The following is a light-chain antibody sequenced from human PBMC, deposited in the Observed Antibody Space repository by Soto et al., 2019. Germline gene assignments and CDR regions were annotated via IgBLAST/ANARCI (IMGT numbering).Light chain of an antibody. J-gene: IGKJ1*01. V-gene: IGKV3-20*01. Sequence: RVLTQAPVTLALSPGERDTLLRSASQSVSNNYLAWYQQEPGQAPRLLIYGASNRATGIPDRFSGSGSGTDFTLTISRLEPEDFAVYYCQQYGSSGTFGKGTKVDIK. CDR2: GAS. CDR3: QQYGSSGT. CDR1: QSVSNNY.